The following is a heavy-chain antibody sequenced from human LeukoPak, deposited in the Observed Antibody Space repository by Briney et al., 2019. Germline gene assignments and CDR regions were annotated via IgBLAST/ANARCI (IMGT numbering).Heavy chain of an antibody. Sequence: PGGSLKTPLWSSGFSRATYWLDLGRQMPGKGLEWMGIIFPGDSDTRYSPSFKGQVTISADKSISTANLQWSSLKASDTAMYYCATGDTIPFDYGGQGTLVTVSS. V-gene: IGHV5-51*01. CDR3: ATGDTIPFDY. D-gene: IGHD3-3*01. J-gene: IGHJ4*02. CDR2: IFPGDSDT. CDR1: GFSRATYW.